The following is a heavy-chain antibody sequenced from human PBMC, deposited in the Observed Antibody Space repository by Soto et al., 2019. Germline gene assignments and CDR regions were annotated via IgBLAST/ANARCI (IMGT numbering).Heavy chain of an antibody. Sequence: EVQLLESGGGLVQPGESLRFSCAASGFTFSYYWMHWVRQAPGMGLVWVSRIHSDGSSTTYADSVKGRFTISRDNARNTLYLQMNSLRAEDTAVYYCARGDRGAFDLWGQGTVVTVSS. D-gene: IGHD1-26*01. CDR3: ARGDRGAFDL. CDR2: IHSDGSST. V-gene: IGHV3-74*01. CDR1: GFTFSYYW. J-gene: IGHJ3*01.